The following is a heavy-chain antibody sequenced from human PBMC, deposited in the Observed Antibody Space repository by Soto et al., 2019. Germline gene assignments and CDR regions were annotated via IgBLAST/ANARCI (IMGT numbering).Heavy chain of an antibody. CDR1: GFIVSSNY. Sequence: VQLVEFGGGLIQPGGSLRLSCAASGFIVSSNYLTWVCQAPGKGLEWVSDLYSGGATYHADSVKGRFTISRDPSKNTLFLQMNSLRAEDTAVYYCARYTHYYFDYWGQGTLVTVSP. CDR2: LYSGGAT. D-gene: IGHD2-2*02. V-gene: IGHV3-53*01. J-gene: IGHJ4*02. CDR3: ARYTHYYFDY.